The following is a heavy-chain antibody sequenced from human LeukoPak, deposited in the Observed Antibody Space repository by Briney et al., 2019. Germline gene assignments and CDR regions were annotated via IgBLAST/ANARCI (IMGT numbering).Heavy chain of an antibody. D-gene: IGHD6-13*01. J-gene: IGHJ4*02. V-gene: IGHV3-23*01. CDR1: GFTFSSYA. CDR3: AKDRYSSSWYRGFDY. Sequence: GSLRLSCAASGFTFSSYAMSWVRPAPGKGLEWVSAISGSGGSTYYADSVKGRFTISRDNSKNTLYLQMNSLRAEDTAVYYCAKDRYSSSWYRGFDYWGQGTLVTVSS. CDR2: ISGSGGST.